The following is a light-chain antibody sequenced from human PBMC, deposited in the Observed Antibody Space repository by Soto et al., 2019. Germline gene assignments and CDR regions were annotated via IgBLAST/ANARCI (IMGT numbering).Light chain of an antibody. CDR2: GAS. CDR1: QSDSSSY. V-gene: IGKV3-20*01. J-gene: IGKJ1*01. Sequence: EIVLTQSPGTLSLSPGERATNSCRASQSDSSSYLAWYQQNPGQAPRLLIYGASSRATGIPDRFSGSGSGTDFTLTISRLEPEDFAVYYCQQYGSSQTFGQGTKVDIK. CDR3: QQYGSSQT.